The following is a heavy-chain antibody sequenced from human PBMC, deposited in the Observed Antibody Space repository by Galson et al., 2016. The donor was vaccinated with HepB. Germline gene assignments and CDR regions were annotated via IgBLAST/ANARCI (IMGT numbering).Heavy chain of an antibody. CDR1: GFTFTDYY. J-gene: IGHJ6*02. CDR2: IKPDNGGT. CDR3: ARVVGGGMDV. V-gene: IGHV1-2*04. Sequence: SVKVSCKASGFTFTDYYIHWVRQAPGQGLEWMGWIKPDNGGTTYTQKFQGWVTMTRDTSISTAFMELMTLKSDDTAVYYCARVVGGGMDVWGLGTTVTVSS.